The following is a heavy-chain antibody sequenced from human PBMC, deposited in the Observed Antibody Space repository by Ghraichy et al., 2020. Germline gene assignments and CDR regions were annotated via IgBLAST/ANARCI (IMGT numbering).Heavy chain of an antibody. D-gene: IGHD6-13*01. Sequence: GSLRLSCNVSGGYISSYYWSWIRQPPGKGLEWIGYIYYSGSTNYNPSLKSRVTISVDTSKNQFSLKLSSVTAADTAVYYCARQGSSWKIDIWGQGTMVTVSS. J-gene: IGHJ3*02. CDR2: IYYSGST. V-gene: IGHV4-59*08. CDR3: ARQGSSWKIDI. CDR1: GGYISSYY.